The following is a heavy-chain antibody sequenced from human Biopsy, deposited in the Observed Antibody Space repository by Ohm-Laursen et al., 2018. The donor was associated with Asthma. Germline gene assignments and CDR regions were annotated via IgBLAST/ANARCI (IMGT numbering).Heavy chain of an antibody. CDR3: VRDGTDDAFDI. V-gene: IGHV3-30*01. J-gene: IGHJ3*02. D-gene: IGHD1-1*01. CDR2: ISKDANTQ. Sequence: SLRLSCAAFGFSFSNFAIHWVRQAPGKGLEWVGVISKDANTQDYADSVKGRFTMARDNSKNTLDLQMNSLREEDTAVYYCVRDGTDDAFDIWGQGTTVIVSS. CDR1: GFSFSNFA.